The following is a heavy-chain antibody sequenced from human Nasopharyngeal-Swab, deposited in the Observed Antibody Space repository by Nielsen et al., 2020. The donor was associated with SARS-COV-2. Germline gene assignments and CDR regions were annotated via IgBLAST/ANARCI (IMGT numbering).Heavy chain of an antibody. V-gene: IGHV3-13*01. CDR3: ARERTDCSGGSCYPYGKDV. D-gene: IGHD2-15*01. CDR1: GFTLCSYD. J-gene: IGHJ6*02. Sequence: LTCAASGFTLCSYDMHWVRQATGKGLEWVSAIGTAGDTYYPGPVKRRFTISRENAKHSLYLQTNSLRAGDTAVYYCARERTDCSGGSCYPYGKDVWGQGTTVTVSS. CDR2: IGTAGDT.